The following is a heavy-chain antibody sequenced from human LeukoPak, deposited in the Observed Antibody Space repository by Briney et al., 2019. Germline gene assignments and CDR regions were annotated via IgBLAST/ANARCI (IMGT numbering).Heavy chain of an antibody. CDR3: ARDLVREMATMNYFDY. J-gene: IGHJ4*02. V-gene: IGHV4-61*02. Sequence: SQTLSLTCTVSGGSISSGSYYWSWIRQPAGKGLEWIGRIYTSGSTNYNPSLKSRVTISVDTSKNQFSLKLSSVTAADTAVYYCARDLVREMATMNYFDYWGQGTLVTVSS. CDR1: GGSISSGSYY. D-gene: IGHD5-24*01. CDR2: IYTSGST.